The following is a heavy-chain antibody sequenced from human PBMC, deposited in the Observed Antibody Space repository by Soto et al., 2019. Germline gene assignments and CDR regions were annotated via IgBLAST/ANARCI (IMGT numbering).Heavy chain of an antibody. V-gene: IGHV4-59*08. CDR3: ARAVGDPLYYLDY. Sequence: PSETLSLTCTVSSGSISSYYWIWIRQSPGKGLEWIGYTDYSGNTNYNPSLKSRVTISGDTSKNQFSLRLSPVTAADTAVYYCARAVGDPLYYLDYWGQGTLVTVSS. D-gene: IGHD6-19*01. CDR2: TDYSGNT. CDR1: SGSISSYY. J-gene: IGHJ4*02.